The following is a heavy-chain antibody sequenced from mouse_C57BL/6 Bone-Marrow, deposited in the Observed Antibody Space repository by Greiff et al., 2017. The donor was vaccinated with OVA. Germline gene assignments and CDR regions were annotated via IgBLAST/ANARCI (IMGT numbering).Heavy chain of an antibody. J-gene: IGHJ2*01. Sequence: QVQLQQSGAELVRPGASVTLSCKASGYTFTDYEMHWVKQTPVHGLEWIGAIDPETGGTAYNQKFKGKAILTADKSSSTAYMELRSLTSEDSAVYYGTNYGYYFDYWGQGTTLTVSS. V-gene: IGHV1-15*01. D-gene: IGHD1-1*01. CDR2: IDPETGGT. CDR1: GYTFTDYE. CDR3: TNYGYYFDY.